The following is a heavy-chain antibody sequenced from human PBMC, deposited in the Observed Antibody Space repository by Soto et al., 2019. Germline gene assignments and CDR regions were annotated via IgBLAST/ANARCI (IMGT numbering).Heavy chain of an antibody. CDR2: ISSSSSTI. D-gene: IGHD2-21*01. Sequence: GGSLRLSCAASGFTFSSYSMNWVRQAPGKGLEWVSYISSSSSTIYYADSVKGRFTISRDNAKNSLYLQMNSLRDEDTAVYYCARDDRLIFSTNSYYYYYYGMDVWGQGTTVTVSS. CDR3: ARDDRLIFSTNSYYYYYYGMDV. CDR1: GFTFSSYS. J-gene: IGHJ6*02. V-gene: IGHV3-48*02.